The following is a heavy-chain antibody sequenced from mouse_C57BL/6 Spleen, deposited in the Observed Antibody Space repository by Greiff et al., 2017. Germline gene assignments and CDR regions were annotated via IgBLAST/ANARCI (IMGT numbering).Heavy chain of an antibody. Sequence: QVQLQQSGPELVKPGASVKISCKASGYAFSSSWMNWVKQRPGKGLEWIGRIYPGDGDTNYNGKLKGKATLTADKSSSTAYMQLSSLTSEDSAVYFCAEGYYGSSYFDYWGQGTTLTVSS. J-gene: IGHJ2*01. D-gene: IGHD1-1*01. CDR1: GYAFSSSW. V-gene: IGHV1-82*01. CDR3: AEGYYGSSYFDY. CDR2: IYPGDGDT.